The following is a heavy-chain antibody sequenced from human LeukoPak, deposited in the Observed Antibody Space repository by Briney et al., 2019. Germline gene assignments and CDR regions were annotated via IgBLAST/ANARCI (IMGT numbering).Heavy chain of an antibody. CDR2: IRYDGSNK. J-gene: IGHJ5*01. D-gene: IGHD6-13*01. CDR3: ARPYSISWELDS. Sequence: GGSLRLSCAASGFTFSSYWMSWVRQAPGKGLEWVAFIRYDGSNKYYADSVKGRFTISRDNSKNTLYPQMNSLRAEDTAVYYCARPYSISWELDSWGQGTLVTVSS. V-gene: IGHV3-30*02. CDR1: GFTFSSYW.